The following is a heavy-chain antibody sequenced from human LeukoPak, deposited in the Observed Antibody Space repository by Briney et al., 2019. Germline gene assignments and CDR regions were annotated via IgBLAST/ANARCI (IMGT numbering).Heavy chain of an antibody. CDR3: ATASSAITIFGVVIVNNAFDI. CDR1: GYTFTDYY. D-gene: IGHD3-3*01. J-gene: IGHJ3*02. V-gene: IGHV1-69-2*01. Sequence: ASVKVSCKVSGYTFTDYYMHWVKQAPGKGLEWMGLVVPEDGETIYAEKFQGRVTITADTSTDTAYMELSSLRSEDTAVYYCATASSAITIFGVVIVNNAFDIWGQGTMVTVSS. CDR2: VVPEDGET.